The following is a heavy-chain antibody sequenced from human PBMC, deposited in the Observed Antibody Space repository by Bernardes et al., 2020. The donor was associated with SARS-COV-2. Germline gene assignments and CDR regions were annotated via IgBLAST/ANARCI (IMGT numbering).Heavy chain of an antibody. Sequence: AGVQVPRKVSGYTLRDLSMHWVRQAPGKGLEWMGSFDPEDGEAVYAQKFLGRVTMTADTSTYTSYMELSSLRSDDMAVYYCTTSLSLTVVVYAFDIWGQGTTVIVSS. CDR1: GYTLRDLS. CDR3: TTSLSLTVVVYAFDI. J-gene: IGHJ3*02. D-gene: IGHD3-22*01. V-gene: IGHV1-24*01. CDR2: FDPEDGEA.